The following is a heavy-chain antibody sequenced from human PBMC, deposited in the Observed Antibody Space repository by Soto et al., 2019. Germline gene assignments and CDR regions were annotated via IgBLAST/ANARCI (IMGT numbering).Heavy chain of an antibody. J-gene: IGHJ4*02. V-gene: IGHV3-23*01. D-gene: IGHD3-16*01. CDR1: GFTFSSYG. CDR3: EKGAFGAAVVIFFVVFYDY. Sequence: PGGSLRLSCAASGFTFSSYGMHWVRQAPGKGLEWVAAISGSGGSTYYADSVKGRFTISRDNSKNTLYLQMNSLRAEDTAVYYWEKGAFGAAVVIFFVVFYDYGGRETLVPVSS. CDR2: ISGSGGST.